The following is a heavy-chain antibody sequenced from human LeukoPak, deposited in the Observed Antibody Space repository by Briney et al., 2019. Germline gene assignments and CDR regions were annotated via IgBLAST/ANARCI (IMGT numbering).Heavy chain of an antibody. CDR3: AKGDSSSWYSGDY. CDR1: GFTFSSYA. Sequence: GGSLRLSCAASGFTFSSYAISWVRQAPGKGLEWVSAISGSGGSTYYADSVKGRFTISRDNSKNTLYLQMNSLRAEDTAVYYCAKGDSSSWYSGDYWGQGTLVTVSS. J-gene: IGHJ4*02. D-gene: IGHD6-13*01. V-gene: IGHV3-23*01. CDR2: ISGSGGST.